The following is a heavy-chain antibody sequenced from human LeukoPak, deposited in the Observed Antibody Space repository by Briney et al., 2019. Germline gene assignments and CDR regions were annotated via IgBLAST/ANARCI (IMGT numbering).Heavy chain of an antibody. V-gene: IGHV3-20*04. CDR1: GFTFDDYG. Sequence: GGSLRLSCAASGFTFDDYGMSWVRQAPGKGLEWVSGINWNGGSTGYADSVKGRFTISRDNAKNTLYLQMNGLRAEDAAVYYWANALWRARGYYGDYGTQGTLVIV. J-gene: IGHJ4*02. CDR2: INWNGGST. D-gene: IGHD3-22*01. CDR3: ANALWRARGYYGDY.